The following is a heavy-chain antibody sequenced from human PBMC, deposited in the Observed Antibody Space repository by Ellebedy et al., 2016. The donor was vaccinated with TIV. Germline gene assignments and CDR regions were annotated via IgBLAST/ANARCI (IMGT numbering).Heavy chain of an antibody. D-gene: IGHD1-14*01. CDR2: IYYSGST. J-gene: IGHJ4*02. CDR1: GGSISSSSYY. V-gene: IGHV4-39*07. CDR3: ATGPNQDFFDY. Sequence: MPSETLSLTCTVSGGSISSSSYYCGWIRQPPGKGLEWIGSIYYSGSTYYNPSLKSRVTISVDTSKNQFSLKMSSVTAADTAVYYCATGPNQDFFDYWGQGTLVTVSS.